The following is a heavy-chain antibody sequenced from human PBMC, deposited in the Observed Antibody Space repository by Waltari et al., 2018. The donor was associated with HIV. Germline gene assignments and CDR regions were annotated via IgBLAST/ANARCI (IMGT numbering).Heavy chain of an antibody. CDR2: KSYEGSNK. J-gene: IGHJ4*02. CDR1: GFTFSSCA. Sequence: QVQLVESGGGVVQPGRSLRLSCAASGFTFSSCAMHWVRQAPGKGLELVAIKSYEGSNKYYADSVKGRFTISRDNSKNTLYLQMNSLGAEDTAVYYGASQGDPWELIGYFDYWGQGTLVTVSS. CDR3: ASQGDPWELIGYFDY. D-gene: IGHD1-26*01. V-gene: IGHV3-30*04.